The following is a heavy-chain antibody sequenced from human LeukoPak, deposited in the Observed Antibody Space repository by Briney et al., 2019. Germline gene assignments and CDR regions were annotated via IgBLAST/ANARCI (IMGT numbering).Heavy chain of an antibody. CDR2: INPSGGST. J-gene: IGHJ1*01. V-gene: IGHV1-46*01. CDR1: GYTFTSYY. Sequence: ASVKVSCKASGYTFTSYYMHWVRQAPGQGLEWMGIINPSGGSTSYAQKFQGRVTMTRDMSTSTVYMELSSLRSDDTAVYYCASSLLLYYYGSGSLEHWGQGTLVTVSS. D-gene: IGHD3-10*01. CDR3: ASSLLLYYYGSGSLEH.